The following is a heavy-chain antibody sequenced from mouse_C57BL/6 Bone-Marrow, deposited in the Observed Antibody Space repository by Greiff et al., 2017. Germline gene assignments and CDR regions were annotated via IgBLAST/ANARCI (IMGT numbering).Heavy chain of an antibody. V-gene: IGHV10-1*01. CDR1: GFSFNTYA. J-gene: IGHJ3*01. D-gene: IGHD3-2*02. CDR2: IRSKSNNYAT. CDR3: VRQGTAQAFAY. Sequence: EVKLVESGGGLVQPKGSLKLSCAASGFSFNTYAMNWVRQAPGKGLEWVARIRSKSNNYATYYADSVKDRFTISRDDSESMLYLQMNNLKTEDTAMYYCVRQGTAQAFAYWGQGTLVTVSA.